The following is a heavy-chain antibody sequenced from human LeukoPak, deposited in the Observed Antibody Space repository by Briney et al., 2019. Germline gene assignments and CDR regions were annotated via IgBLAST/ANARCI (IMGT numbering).Heavy chain of an antibody. CDR3: ARDKEYYYDSSGSKGFDP. D-gene: IGHD3-22*01. V-gene: IGHV4-39*07. CDR2: IYYSGST. J-gene: IGHJ5*02. Sequence: ETLSLTCTVSGGSISSSSYYWGWIRQPPGKGLEWFGSIYYSGSTYYNPSLKSRVTISVDTSKNQFSLKLSSVTAADTAVYYCARDKEYYYDSSGSKGFDPWGQGTLVTVSS. CDR1: GGSISSSSYY.